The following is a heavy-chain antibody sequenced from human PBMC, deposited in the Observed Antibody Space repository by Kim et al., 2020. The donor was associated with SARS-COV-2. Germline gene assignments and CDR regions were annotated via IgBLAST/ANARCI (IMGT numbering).Heavy chain of an antibody. CDR2: ISYDGSNK. Sequence: GGSLRLSCAASGFTFSSYAMHWVRQAPGKGLEWVAVISYDGSNKYYADSVKGRFTISRDNSKNTLYLQMNSLRAEDTAVYYCARGLGYCSSTSCQIAYY. V-gene: IGHV3-30-3*01. J-gene: IGHJ6*01. CDR3: ARGLGYCSSTSCQIAYY. CDR1: GFTFSSYA. D-gene: IGHD2-2*01.